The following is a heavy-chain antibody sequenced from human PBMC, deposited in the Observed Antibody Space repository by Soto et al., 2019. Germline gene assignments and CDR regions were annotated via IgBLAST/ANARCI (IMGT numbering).Heavy chain of an antibody. CDR1: GYTFTNYG. Sequence: ASVKVSCKASGYTFTNYGFSWVRQAPGQGLEWMGWISGYNGNTKYAERFQGRVTMTTDTSTSTAHMELRSLRSDDTAVYYCAREGQAPYYYYGMDVWGQGTTVTVSS. V-gene: IGHV1-18*01. J-gene: IGHJ6*02. CDR3: AREGQAPYYYYGMDV. CDR2: ISGYNGNT.